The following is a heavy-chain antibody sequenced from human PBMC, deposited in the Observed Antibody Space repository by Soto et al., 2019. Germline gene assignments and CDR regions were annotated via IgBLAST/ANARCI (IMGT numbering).Heavy chain of an antibody. D-gene: IGHD2-21*02. CDR3: ARAPTGDTWPVYFDW. Sequence: VQLVESGGGLVQPGRSLRLSCTASAFTFGDFAMHWVRQVPGKGLEWVSGLNWNGNYIGYADSVKGRFTVSRDNAKNSLYLQMNSLRPEDTALYFCARAPTGDTWPVYFDWWGRGTLVTVSS. CDR1: AFTFGDFA. CDR2: LNWNGNYI. V-gene: IGHV3-9*01. J-gene: IGHJ4*02.